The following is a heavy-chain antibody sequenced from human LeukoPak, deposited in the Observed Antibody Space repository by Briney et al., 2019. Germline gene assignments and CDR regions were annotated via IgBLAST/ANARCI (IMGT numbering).Heavy chain of an antibody. V-gene: IGHV3-23*01. J-gene: IGHJ4*02. D-gene: IGHD2-2*01. CDR1: GFTFSDYA. CDR2: ISGSGRST. CDR3: AHGAMYQLDY. Sequence: GGSLRLSCAASGFTFSDYATSWVRQAPGKGLVWVSGISGSGRSTYYADSVKGRFTISRDNSKNTLYLQMNSLRAEDTAVYYCAHGAMYQLDYWGQGTLVTVSS.